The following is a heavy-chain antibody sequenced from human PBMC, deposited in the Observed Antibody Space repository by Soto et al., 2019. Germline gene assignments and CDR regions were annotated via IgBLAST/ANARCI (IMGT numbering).Heavy chain of an antibody. J-gene: IGHJ5*02. CDR1: GFTFSSYG. CDR3: AKEGLLWFGELWDNWFDP. Sequence: QVQLVESGGGVVQPGRSLRLSCAASGFTFSSYGMHWVRQAPGKGLEWVAVIWYDGSNKYYADSVKGRFTISRDNSKNTLYLQMNSLRAEDTAVYYCAKEGLLWFGELWDNWFDPWGQGTLVTVSS. D-gene: IGHD3-10*01. CDR2: IWYDGSNK. V-gene: IGHV3-33*06.